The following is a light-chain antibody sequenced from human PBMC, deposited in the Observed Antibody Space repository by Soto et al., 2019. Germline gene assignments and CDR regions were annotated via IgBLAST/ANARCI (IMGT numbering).Light chain of an antibody. Sequence: EIVMTQSPATLSVSPGERATLSCRASQTVSSNLARFQQKPGQAPRLIIFGASTRATGIPARFSGSGSGTEFTLTIGSLQSEDFAVYYCQQYNNLPSTFGQGTKVEIK. CDR2: GAS. J-gene: IGKJ1*01. CDR1: QTVSSN. V-gene: IGKV3-15*01. CDR3: QQYNNLPST.